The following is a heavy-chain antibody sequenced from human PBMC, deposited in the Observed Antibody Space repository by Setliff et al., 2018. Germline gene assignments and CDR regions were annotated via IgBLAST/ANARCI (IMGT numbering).Heavy chain of an antibody. Sequence: SETLSLTCVVSGSSMTGRYIWGWFRQSPGKGLQWIGNVFPSGTTRYNVSLENRLTLSVDTSKNQFSLRLTSATAADTAVYFCAREWDYYGSGSYYTSFDIWGQGTMVTVSS. CDR2: VFPSGTT. J-gene: IGHJ3*02. CDR1: GSSMTGRYI. D-gene: IGHD3-10*01. CDR3: AREWDYYGSGSYYTSFDI. V-gene: IGHV4-38-2*02.